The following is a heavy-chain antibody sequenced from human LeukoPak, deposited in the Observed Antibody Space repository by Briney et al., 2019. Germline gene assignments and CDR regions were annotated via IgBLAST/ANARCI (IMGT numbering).Heavy chain of an antibody. CDR1: GGSLSGYY. CDR3: ARDMDRGRHFDY. J-gene: IGHJ4*02. D-gene: IGHD3-10*01. CDR2: IYYSGST. V-gene: IGHV4-59*01. Sequence: SETLSLTCTVSGGSLSGYYWSWIRQPPGKGLECIGYIYYSGSTNYNPSLKSRVTISVDTSKNQFSLKLSSVTAADTAVYYCARDMDRGRHFDYWGQGTLVTVSS.